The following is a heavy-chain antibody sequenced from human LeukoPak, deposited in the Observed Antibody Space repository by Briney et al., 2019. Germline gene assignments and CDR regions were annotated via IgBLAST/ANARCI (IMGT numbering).Heavy chain of an antibody. D-gene: IGHD6-13*01. Sequence: PGGSLRLSCAASGFIFSSYGVHWVRQAPGKGLEWVAFIRYDGSNKYYADSVKGRFTISRDNSKNTLYLQMNSLRAEDTAVCYCAKDGSSSWYPACFDYWGQGTLVTVSS. V-gene: IGHV3-30*02. CDR1: GFIFSSYG. CDR2: IRYDGSNK. CDR3: AKDGSSSWYPACFDY. J-gene: IGHJ4*02.